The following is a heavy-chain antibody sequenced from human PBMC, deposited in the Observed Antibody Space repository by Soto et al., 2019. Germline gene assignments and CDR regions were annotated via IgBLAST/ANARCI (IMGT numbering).Heavy chain of an antibody. CDR2: ISANDGGT. CDR3: ARGGGRHRRPLET. D-gene: IGHD3-16*01. CDR1: DSVFVTSV. V-gene: IGHV1-18*01. J-gene: IGHJ6*02. Sequence: QALLEQSGPEVKKPGDSVRISCLLYDSVFVTSVITWLRQAPGQGLEWMGWISANDGGTLSAMKFTDRLVMSTDPMRNMASLQLWDVTSDASAVYFWARGGGRHRRPLETWGHGPTVTVSS.